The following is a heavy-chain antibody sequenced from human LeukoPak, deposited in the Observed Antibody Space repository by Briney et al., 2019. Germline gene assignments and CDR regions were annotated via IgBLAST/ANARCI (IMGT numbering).Heavy chain of an antibody. CDR1: GFTFSSYW. CDR3: ARPTAATSLSASFQQ. CDR2: LNGDGSST. J-gene: IGHJ1*01. Sequence: GGSLTLSRAPSGFTFSSYWIYCVRHPPGERRVWVSRLNGDGSSTTHADSVNGRFTISRDNAKNTQFLQMNVLRADDTAVYYCARPTAATSLSASFQQWGQGTMVTVSS. D-gene: IGHD2-21*02. V-gene: IGHV3-74*03.